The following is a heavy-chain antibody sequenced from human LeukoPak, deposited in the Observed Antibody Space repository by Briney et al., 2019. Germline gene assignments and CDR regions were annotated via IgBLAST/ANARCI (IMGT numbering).Heavy chain of an antibody. CDR2: VKNRGDGRTT. Sequence: GGSLRLSCVVSTFTKAWMNWVRQAPGKRLEWVGRVKNRGDGRTTDYAAPVKGRFTISRDDSKRTVYLQMNSLKTEDTAVYFCTTEYYGGFDYWGQGTLVTVSS. CDR3: TTEYYGGFDY. D-gene: IGHD3-16*01. V-gene: IGHV3-15*07. CDR1: TFTKAW. J-gene: IGHJ4*02.